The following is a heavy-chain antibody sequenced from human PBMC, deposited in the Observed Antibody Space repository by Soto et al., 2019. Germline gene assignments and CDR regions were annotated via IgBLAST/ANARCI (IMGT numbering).Heavy chain of an antibody. D-gene: IGHD3-22*01. Sequence: EVQLLESGGGLVQPGGSLRLSCAASGFSFRSYAMSWVRQAPGKGLEWVSAISGSGTTTYYTDSEKGRFTVSRDNSRNTVYLQMSSLGAEDTAVYYCGRDEAHFDTSGYSDYFYYYGMDVWGQGTTVTVSS. V-gene: IGHV3-23*01. J-gene: IGHJ6*02. CDR1: GFSFRSYA. CDR3: GRDEAHFDTSGYSDYFYYYGMDV. CDR2: ISGSGTTT.